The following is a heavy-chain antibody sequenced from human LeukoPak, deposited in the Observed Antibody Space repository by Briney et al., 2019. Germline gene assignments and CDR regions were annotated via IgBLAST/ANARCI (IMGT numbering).Heavy chain of an antibody. Sequence: KSSQTLSLTCTVSGGSISSGDYYWSWIRQPPGKGLEWIGYIYYSGSTYYNPSLKSRVTISVDTSKNQFSLKLSSVTAADTAVYYCAREIPPFSPTDPGDYFDYWGQGTLVTVSS. D-gene: IGHD4-17*01. CDR1: GGSISSGDYY. V-gene: IGHV4-30-4*01. CDR3: AREIPPFSPTDPGDYFDY. J-gene: IGHJ4*02. CDR2: IYYSGST.